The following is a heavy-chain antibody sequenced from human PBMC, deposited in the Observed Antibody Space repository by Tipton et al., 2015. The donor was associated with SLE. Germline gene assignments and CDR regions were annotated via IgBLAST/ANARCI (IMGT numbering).Heavy chain of an antibody. J-gene: IGHJ4*02. Sequence: TLSLTCTVSGGSISSYYWSWIRQPPGKGLEWIGYIYYSGSTNYNPSLKSRVTISVDTSKNQFSLKLSSVTAADTAVYYCARRKENYSNYLDYWGQGTLVTVSS. D-gene: IGHD4-11*01. CDR3: ARRKENYSNYLDY. CDR2: IYYSGST. CDR1: GGSISSYY. V-gene: IGHV4-59*08.